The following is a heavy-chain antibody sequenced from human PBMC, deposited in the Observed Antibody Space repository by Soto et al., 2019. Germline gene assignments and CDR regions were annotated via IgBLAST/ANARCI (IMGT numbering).Heavy chain of an antibody. CDR2: IYWDDDK. D-gene: IGHD2-21*02. CDR1: GFSLYTGGVG. CDR3: THTDSRTSLAMDY. J-gene: IGHJ4*02. Sequence: QITLKESGPTLVKPTQTLTLTCTFSGFSLYTGGVGVAWIRQPPGKALEWLALIYWDDDKRYSPSLKSRLTITKDTTKRQVVLTMTNTDPVDTATYYCTHTDSRTSLAMDYWGQGTLVTVSS. V-gene: IGHV2-5*02.